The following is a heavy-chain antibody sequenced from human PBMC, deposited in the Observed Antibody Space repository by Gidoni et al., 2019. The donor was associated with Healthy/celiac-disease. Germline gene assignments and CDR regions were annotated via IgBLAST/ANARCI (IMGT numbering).Heavy chain of an antibody. Sequence: QVQLVESGGGVVQPGRSLRLSCAASGFTFSSYAMHWVRQAPGKGLEWVAVISYDGSNKYYADSVKGRFTISRDNSKNTLYLQMNSLRAEDTAVYYCARGQNIVVVTAIHDYWGQGTLVTVSS. D-gene: IGHD2-21*02. CDR2: ISYDGSNK. V-gene: IGHV3-30-3*01. CDR3: ARGQNIVVVTAIHDY. J-gene: IGHJ4*02. CDR1: GFTFSSYA.